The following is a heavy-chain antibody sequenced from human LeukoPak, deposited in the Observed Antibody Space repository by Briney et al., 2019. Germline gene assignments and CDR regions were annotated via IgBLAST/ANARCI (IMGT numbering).Heavy chain of an antibody. CDR1: GGSFSGYY. Sequence: SETLSLTCAVYGGSFSGYYWSWIRQPPGKGLEWIGEINHSGSTNYNPSLKSRVTISVDTSKNQFSLKLSSVTAADTAVYYCARQGYYYGSGSYEFDYWGQGTLVTVSS. J-gene: IGHJ4*02. V-gene: IGHV4-34*01. CDR3: ARQGYYYGSGSYEFDY. D-gene: IGHD3-10*01. CDR2: INHSGST.